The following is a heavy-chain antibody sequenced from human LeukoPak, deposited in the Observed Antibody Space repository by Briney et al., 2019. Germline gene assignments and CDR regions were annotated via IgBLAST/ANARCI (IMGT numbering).Heavy chain of an antibody. D-gene: IGHD3-3*01. CDR1: GFTFSSYS. CDR2: ISSSSSYI. J-gene: IGHJ4*02. V-gene: IGHV3-21*01. Sequence: GGSLRLSCAASGFTFSSYSMNWVRQAPGKGLEWVSSISSSSSYIYYADSVKGRFTISRDNAKNSLYLQMNSLRAEDTAVYYCARADYDFWSGYSNFDYWGQGTLVTVSS. CDR3: ARADYDFWSGYSNFDY.